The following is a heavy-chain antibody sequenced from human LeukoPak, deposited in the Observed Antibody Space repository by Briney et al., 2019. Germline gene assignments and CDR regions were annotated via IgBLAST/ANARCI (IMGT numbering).Heavy chain of an antibody. D-gene: IGHD5-24*01. CDR3: ASFGARRDGDY. CDR2: IYYSGST. Sequence: SETLSLTCTVSGGSMSPYHWGWIRQPPGKGLEWTGYIYYSGSTNYNPSLKSRVTISVDTSKNQFSLKLSSVTAADTAVYYCASFGARRDGDYWGQGTLVTVSS. CDR1: GGSMSPYH. V-gene: IGHV4-59*12. J-gene: IGHJ4*02.